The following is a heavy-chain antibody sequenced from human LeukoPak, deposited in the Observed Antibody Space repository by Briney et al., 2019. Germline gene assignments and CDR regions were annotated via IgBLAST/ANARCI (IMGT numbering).Heavy chain of an antibody. CDR1: GFTFSSYS. CDR2: IGISSGNT. Sequence: GGSLRLSCAASGFTFSSYSMNWVRQAPGKGLEWISYIGISSGNTKYADTVKGRLTISGDKAKNSVYLQMNSLRVEDTAVYYCARDTKYAFDNWGQGTLVTVSS. CDR3: ARDTKYAFDN. J-gene: IGHJ4*02. D-gene: IGHD2-2*01. V-gene: IGHV3-48*01.